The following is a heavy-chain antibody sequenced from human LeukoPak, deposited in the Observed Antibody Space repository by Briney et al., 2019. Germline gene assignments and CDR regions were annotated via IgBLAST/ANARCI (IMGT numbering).Heavy chain of an antibody. Sequence: GGSLRLSCVGSGFTVSYNSMSRVRQAPGKGLEWVSTIYGGGNTYYADSAKGRFTISRDNSKNTLYLQMNSLRVEDTAVYYCAKVAKYYYGPETYYFFEQWGQGTPVTASS. CDR3: AKVAKYYYGPETYYFFEQ. D-gene: IGHD3-10*01. V-gene: IGHV3-66*01. CDR2: IYGGGNT. CDR1: GFTVSYNS. J-gene: IGHJ4*02.